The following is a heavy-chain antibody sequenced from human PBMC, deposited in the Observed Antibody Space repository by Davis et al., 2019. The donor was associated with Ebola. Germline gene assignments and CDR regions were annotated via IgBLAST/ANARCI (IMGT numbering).Heavy chain of an antibody. CDR2: IIPILGIA. V-gene: IGHV1-69*04. CDR3: ARGHSIVATTPDYYYYGMDV. D-gene: IGHD5-12*01. CDR1: GGTFSSYA. J-gene: IGHJ6*02. Sequence: SVTVSCKASGGTFSSYAISWVRQAPGQGLEWMGRIIPILGIANYAQKFQGRVTITADKSTRTAYMELSSLRSEDTAVYYCARGHSIVATTPDYYYYGMDVWGQGTTVTVSS.